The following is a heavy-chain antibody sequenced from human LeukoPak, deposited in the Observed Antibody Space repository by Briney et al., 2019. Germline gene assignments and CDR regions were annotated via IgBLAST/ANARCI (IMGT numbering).Heavy chain of an antibody. D-gene: IGHD1/OR15-1a*01. CDR3: XXXXXXXXXSLGRTTEYSYYYYMDV. CDR1: GLTFSNYW. J-gene: IGHJ6*03. CDR2: IKHDGSEK. V-gene: IGHV3-7*01. Sequence: GGSLRLSCAASGLTFSNYWMSWVRQGPGKGLEWVANIKHDGSEKYYIDSVKGRFTISRDNAKNSVYLQMNRLRAEDTAVYYXXXXXXXXXXSLGRTTEYSYYYYMDVWGKGTTVTVSS.